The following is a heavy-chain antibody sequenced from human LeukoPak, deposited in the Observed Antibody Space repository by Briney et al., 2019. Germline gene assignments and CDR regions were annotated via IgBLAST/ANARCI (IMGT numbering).Heavy chain of an antibody. V-gene: IGHV3-23*01. J-gene: IGHJ4*02. CDR2: ISGSGGST. Sequence: GGSLRLSCTASGFTFSSYAKSWVRQAPGEGLEWISAISGSGGSTYYADSVKGRFTISRDNSKNTLYLQMNSLRAEDTAVYYCAKPFQYSSSWYYFDYWGPRTLVTVSS. CDR3: AKPFQYSSSWYYFDY. D-gene: IGHD6-13*01. CDR1: GFTFSSYA.